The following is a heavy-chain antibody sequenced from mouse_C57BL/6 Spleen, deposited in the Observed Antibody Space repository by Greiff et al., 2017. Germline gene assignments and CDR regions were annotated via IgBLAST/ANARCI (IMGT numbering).Heavy chain of an antibody. CDR2: ITPSTGGT. J-gene: IGHJ4*01. D-gene: IGHD2-5*01. V-gene: IGHV1-42*01. Sequence: EVQLQQSGPELVKPGASVKISCKASGYSFTGYYMNWVKQSPEKSLEWIGEITPSTGGTTYNQKFKAKATLTVDKSSSTAYMQLKSLTSEDSAVYYWARRTYYSNYLNAMDYWGQGTSVTVSS. CDR1: GYSFTGYY. CDR3: ARRTYYSNYLNAMDY.